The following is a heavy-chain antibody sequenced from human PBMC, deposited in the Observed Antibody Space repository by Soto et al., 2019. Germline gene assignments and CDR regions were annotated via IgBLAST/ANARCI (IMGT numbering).Heavy chain of an antibody. V-gene: IGHV4-31*03. CDR2: IYYSGST. CDR1: GGSISSDGYY. D-gene: IGHD3-22*01. Sequence: QVQLQESGPGLVKPSQTLSLTCTVSGGSISSDGYYWIWIRQHPGKGLEWIGYIYYSGSTYYNPSVQSRVTIALDTSKNQFSRKPTSVTAADTAVYYCASERYYYDSGTYPDYWGQGTLVTVSS. J-gene: IGHJ4*02. CDR3: ASERYYYDSGTYPDY.